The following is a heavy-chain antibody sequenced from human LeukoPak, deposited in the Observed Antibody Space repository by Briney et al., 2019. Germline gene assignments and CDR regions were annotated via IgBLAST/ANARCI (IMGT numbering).Heavy chain of an antibody. D-gene: IGHD5-12*01. J-gene: IGHJ3*02. CDR1: GFTFSSYW. V-gene: IGHV3-74*01. CDR3: ARGVRTSSGYDSGI. CDR2: INSDGSST. Sequence: HTGGSLRLSCAASGFTFSSYWMHWVRQAPGKGLVWVSRINSDGSSTSYADSVKGRFTISRDNAKNTLYLQMNSLRAEDTAVYYCARGVRTSSGYDSGIWGQGTMVTVSS.